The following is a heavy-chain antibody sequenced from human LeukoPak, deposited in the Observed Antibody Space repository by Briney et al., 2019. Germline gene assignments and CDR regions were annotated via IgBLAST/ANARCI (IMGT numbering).Heavy chain of an antibody. Sequence: ASVTVSCKASGGTFSSYTISWVRQAPGQGREWMGRIIPILGIANYAQKFQGRFTITADKSTSTAYIELSSLRSEDTAVYYCARDFGGRIAAPLGRHWFDPWGQGTLVTVSS. D-gene: IGHD6-6*01. CDR3: ARDFGGRIAAPLGRHWFDP. CDR1: GGTFSSYT. CDR2: IIPILGIA. J-gene: IGHJ5*02. V-gene: IGHV1-69*04.